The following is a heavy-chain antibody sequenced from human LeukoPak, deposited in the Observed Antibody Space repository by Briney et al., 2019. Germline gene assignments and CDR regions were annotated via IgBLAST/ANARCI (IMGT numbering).Heavy chain of an antibody. J-gene: IGHJ6*03. D-gene: IGHD2-2*02. CDR2: INHIFGRE. CDR3: ARVPVAAAIHQWDYYYYYMDV. CDR1: GGTFIIYA. V-gene: IGHV1-69*05. Sequence: ASVTVSFMASGGTFIIYAISGVRQAPGQGREWMGGINHIFGRENYSQKFQGRDMITTDEATSTAYIELSSLRSEDTAVYYCARVPVAAAIHQWDYYYYYMDVWGKGPTLTVSS.